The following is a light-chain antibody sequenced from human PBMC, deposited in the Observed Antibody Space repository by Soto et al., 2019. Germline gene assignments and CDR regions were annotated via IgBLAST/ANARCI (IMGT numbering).Light chain of an antibody. CDR2: DAS. CDR1: QSVSSNY. J-gene: IGKJ1*01. CDR3: QQYGRSPT. Sequence: IVLTQSPATLSLSPGERATLSCRASQSVSSNYLAWYQQKLGQAPRLLIYDASRRATGIPDRLSGSGSGTDFTLTISRLEPEDFVVYYCQQYGRSPTFGQGTKVDIK. V-gene: IGKV3-20*01.